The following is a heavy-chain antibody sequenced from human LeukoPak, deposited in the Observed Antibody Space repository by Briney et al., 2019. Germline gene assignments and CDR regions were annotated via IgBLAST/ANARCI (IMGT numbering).Heavy chain of an antibody. CDR1: SGSLSSHH. J-gene: IGHJ4*02. V-gene: IGHV4-59*11. CDR3: ARDLSLDY. CDR2: IYYSGTT. Sequence: SETLSLTCTVSSGSLSSHHWSWIRQSPGKGLEWIGYIYYSGTTNYNPSLKSRVTISVDTSKNQFSLKLSSVTAADTAVYYCARDLSLDYWGQGTLVTVSS.